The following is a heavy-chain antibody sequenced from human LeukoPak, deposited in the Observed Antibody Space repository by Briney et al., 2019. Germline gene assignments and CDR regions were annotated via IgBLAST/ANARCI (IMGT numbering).Heavy chain of an antibody. J-gene: IGHJ4*02. D-gene: IGHD3-10*01. Sequence: PGGSLRLSCAASGFTFSNAWMSWVRQAPGKGLEWVSAISGSGGSTYYADSVKGRFTISRDNSKNTLYLQMNSLRAEDTAVYYCAKDLVSGSGSYYTDYWGQGTLVTVSS. V-gene: IGHV3-23*01. CDR1: GFTFSNAW. CDR2: ISGSGGST. CDR3: AKDLVSGSGSYYTDY.